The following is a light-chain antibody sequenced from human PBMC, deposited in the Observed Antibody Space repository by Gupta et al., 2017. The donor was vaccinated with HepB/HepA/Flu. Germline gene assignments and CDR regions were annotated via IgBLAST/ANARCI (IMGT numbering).Light chain of an antibody. CDR1: QSVGNN. V-gene: IGKV3-15*01. J-gene: IGKJ4*01. CDR2: GAS. CDR3: QHYNNLPLS. Sequence: DILMTQSPATLSVSPGERATLSCRASQSVGNNLDWYQHIAGQAPRLLIFGASTRAPGIPARFSGSGSGTDFTLTISSLQSEDFALYYCQHYNNLPLSFGGGTKVEIK.